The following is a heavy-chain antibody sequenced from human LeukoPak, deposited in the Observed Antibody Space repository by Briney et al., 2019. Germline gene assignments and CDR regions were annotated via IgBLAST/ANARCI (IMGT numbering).Heavy chain of an antibody. D-gene: IGHD3-22*01. CDR3: ARSARYYYDSSAP. CDR2: IAGRSDSI. J-gene: IGHJ5*02. V-gene: IGHV3-21*05. CDR1: RLTLSTYT. Sequence: GGSLRLSCGASRLTLSTYTMNWVRQAPGKGLEWVSHIAGRSDSIYYADSVKGRFTISRDKAKNSLHLQMKSLRAEDTAVYYCARSARYYYDSSAPWGQGTLVTVSS.